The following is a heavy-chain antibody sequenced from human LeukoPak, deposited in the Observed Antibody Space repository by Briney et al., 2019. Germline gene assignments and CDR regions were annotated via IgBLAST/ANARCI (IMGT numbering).Heavy chain of an antibody. CDR3: ARSCYCSGGSCYSGRCLDY. CDR1: GGSISSYY. CDR2: INHSGST. J-gene: IGHJ4*02. Sequence: SETLSLTCTVSGGSISSYYWSWIRQPPGKGLEWIGEINHSGSTNYNPSLKSRVTISVDTSKNQFSLKLSSVTAADTAVYYCARSCYCSGGSCYSGRCLDYWGQGTLVTVSS. V-gene: IGHV4-34*01. D-gene: IGHD2-15*01.